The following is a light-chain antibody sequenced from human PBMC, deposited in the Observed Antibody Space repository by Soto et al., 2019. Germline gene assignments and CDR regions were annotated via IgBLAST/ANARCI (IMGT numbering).Light chain of an antibody. CDR3: AAWDDSLNGYV. Sequence: QSVLTQPPSASGTPGQMVTISCSGSSSNIGSNTVNWYQQLPGTASKLLIYSNNQRPSGVPDRFSGSKSGTSASLAISGLQSEDEADYYCAAWDDSLNGYVFGTGTKVTVL. V-gene: IGLV1-44*01. CDR1: SSNIGSNT. CDR2: SNN. J-gene: IGLJ1*01.